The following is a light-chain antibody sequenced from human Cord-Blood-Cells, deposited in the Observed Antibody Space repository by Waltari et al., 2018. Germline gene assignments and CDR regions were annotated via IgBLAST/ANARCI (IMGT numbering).Light chain of an antibody. CDR1: QSVLYSSNNKNY. J-gene: IGKJ1*01. V-gene: IGKV4-1*01. CDR2: CAS. Sequence: DIVMTQSPDSLAVSLGERATINCKSSQSVLYSSNNKNYLAWYQQKPGQPPKLLIYCASTRESGVPARFSGSGSGTDFTLTISSLQPEDVATYYCQKYNSAPRTFGQGTKVEIK. CDR3: QKYNSAPRT.